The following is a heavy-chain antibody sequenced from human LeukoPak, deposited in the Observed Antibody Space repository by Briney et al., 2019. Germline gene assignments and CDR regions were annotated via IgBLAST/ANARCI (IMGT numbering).Heavy chain of an antibody. D-gene: IGHD3-22*01. CDR2: ISGSGGST. CDR1: GFTFSSYA. V-gene: IGHV3-23*01. J-gene: IGHJ2*01. CDR3: AKDRHYYDSSGYYYWNFDL. Sequence: GGSLRLSCAASGFTFSSYAMSWVRQAPGKGLEWVSAISGSGGSTYYADSVKGRFTISRDNSKNTLHLQMNSLRAEDTAVYYCAKDRHYYDSSGYYYWNFDLWGRGTLVTVSS.